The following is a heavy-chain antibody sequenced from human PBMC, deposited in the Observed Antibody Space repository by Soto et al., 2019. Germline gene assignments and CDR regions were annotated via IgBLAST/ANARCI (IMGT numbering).Heavy chain of an antibody. CDR3: ASPATVPWLAPVLFREDAFDI. CDR2: IIPIFGTA. V-gene: IGHV1-69*01. D-gene: IGHD6-19*01. Sequence: QVQLVQSGAEVKKPGSSVKVSCKASGGTFSSYAISWVRQAPGQGLEWMGGIIPIFGTANYAQKFQGRVTITADESTSTAYMELSSLRSEDTAVYYCASPATVPWLAPVLFREDAFDIWGQGTMVTVSS. CDR1: GGTFSSYA. J-gene: IGHJ3*02.